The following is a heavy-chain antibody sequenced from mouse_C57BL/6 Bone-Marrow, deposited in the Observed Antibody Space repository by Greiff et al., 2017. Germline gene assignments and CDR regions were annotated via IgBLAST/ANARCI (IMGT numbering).Heavy chain of an antibody. CDR2: ISYDGSN. Sequence: EVKLLESGPGLVKPSQSLSLTCSVSGYSITSGYYWNWIRQFPGNKLEWMGYISYDGSNNYNPSLKNRISITRDTSKNQFFLKLNSVTTDDTATYYGAREDYGNYEGFAYWGQGTLVTVSA. CDR1: GYSITSGYY. J-gene: IGHJ3*01. V-gene: IGHV3-6*01. D-gene: IGHD2-1*01. CDR3: AREDYGNYEGFAY.